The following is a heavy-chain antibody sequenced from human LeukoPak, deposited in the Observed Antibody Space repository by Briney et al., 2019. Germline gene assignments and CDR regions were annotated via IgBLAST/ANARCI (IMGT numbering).Heavy chain of an antibody. CDR1: GFTLSNYG. J-gene: IGHJ4*02. V-gene: IGHV3-33*01. CDR3: ARASLYGSGSYYSDY. CDR2: IWSDGSNK. Sequence: SGRSLRLSCEAAGFTLSNYGMHWVRQAPGKGLEWVAVIWSDGSNKYYADSVKGRFTISRDNSKNTLYLQMNSLRAEDTAVYYCARASLYGSGSYYSDYWGQGTLVTVSS. D-gene: IGHD3-10*01.